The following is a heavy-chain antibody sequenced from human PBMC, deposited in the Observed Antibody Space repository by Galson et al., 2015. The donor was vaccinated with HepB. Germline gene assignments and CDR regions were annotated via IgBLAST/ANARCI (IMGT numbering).Heavy chain of an antibody. CDR3: ARSPLRFLDWLPYYAYYYMDV. V-gene: IGHV7-4-1*02. Sequence: SVKVSCKASGYTFTDYVVNWVRQAPGQGLEWMGWMNTNTGKPTYAPGFAGRFVFSLDTSVTTAYLQISSLETDDTAVYYCARSPLRFLDWLPYYAYYYMDVWGKGTTVTVSS. CDR1: GYTFTDYV. CDR2: MNTNTGKP. D-gene: IGHD3-3*01. J-gene: IGHJ6*03.